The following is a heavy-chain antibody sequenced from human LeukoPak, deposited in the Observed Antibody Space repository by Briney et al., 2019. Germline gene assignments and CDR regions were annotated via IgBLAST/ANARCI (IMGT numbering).Heavy chain of an antibody. Sequence: SETLSLTCAVYGGSFSGYYWNWIRQPPGKGLEWIGEINHNGYTNYNPSLKSRVTISVDTSKNQFSLNLNSLTAADTAVYYCARDLVTVTKGFDIWGQGTMVSVSS. CDR2: INHNGYT. J-gene: IGHJ3*02. V-gene: IGHV4-34*01. D-gene: IGHD4-17*01. CDR3: ARDLVTVTKGFDI. CDR1: GGSFSGYY.